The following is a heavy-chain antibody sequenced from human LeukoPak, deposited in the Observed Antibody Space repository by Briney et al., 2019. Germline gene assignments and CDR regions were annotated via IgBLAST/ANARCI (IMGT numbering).Heavy chain of an antibody. V-gene: IGHV3-30-3*01. CDR1: GFTFSSYA. CDR3: AIDPNWGIHY. CDR2: ISYDGSNK. J-gene: IGHJ4*02. D-gene: IGHD7-27*01. Sequence: PGGSLRLSCAASGFTFSSYAMHWVRQAPGKGLEWVAVISYDGSNKYYADSVKGRFTISRDNSENTLYLQMNSLRVEDTAIYYCAIDPNWGIHYWGQGVLVTVSS.